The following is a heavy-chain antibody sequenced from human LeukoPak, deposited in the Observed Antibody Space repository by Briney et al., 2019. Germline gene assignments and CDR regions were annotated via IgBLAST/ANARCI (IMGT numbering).Heavy chain of an antibody. D-gene: IGHD6-19*01. CDR3: ARAADSSGWYMTYYFDY. J-gene: IGHJ4*02. CDR1: GFTFSSYS. V-gene: IGHV3-21*01. Sequence: GGTLRLSCAASGFTFSSYSMNWVRQAPGKGLEWVSFISSSSTYIYYADSVKGRFTISRDNAKNSLFLQMNSLRAEDTAVYYCARAADSSGWYMTYYFDYWGQGTLVTVSS. CDR2: ISSSSTYI.